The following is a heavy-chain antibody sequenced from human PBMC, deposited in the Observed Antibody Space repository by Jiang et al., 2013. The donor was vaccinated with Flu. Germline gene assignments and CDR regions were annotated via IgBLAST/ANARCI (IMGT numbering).Heavy chain of an antibody. CDR1: GYTFTGYY. V-gene: IGHV1-2*04. D-gene: IGHD1-26*01. Sequence: GAEVKKPGASVKVSCKASGYTFTGYYMHWVRQAPGQGLEWMGWINPNSGGTNYAQKFQGWVTMTRDTSISTAYMELSRLRSDDTAVYYCARGGGGRVEWELLVYYFDYWGQGTLVTVSS. J-gene: IGHJ4*02. CDR3: ARGGGGRVEWELLVYYFDY. CDR2: INPNSGGT.